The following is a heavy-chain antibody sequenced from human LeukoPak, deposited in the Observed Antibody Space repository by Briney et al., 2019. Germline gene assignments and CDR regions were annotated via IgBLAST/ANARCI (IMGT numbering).Heavy chain of an antibody. D-gene: IGHD4-23*01. Sequence: QPGGSLRLSCAASGFSFNVFAMSWVRQAPGKGLEWVSTIGGPSETFYSDPVKGRFTISRDNSKNTVFLQMDFVKGDDTAIYYCVKDRINGNSIYDAFDVWGQGTMVTVSP. CDR3: VKDRINGNSIYDAFDV. CDR1: GFSFNVFA. J-gene: IGHJ3*01. CDR2: IGGPSET. V-gene: IGHV3-23*01.